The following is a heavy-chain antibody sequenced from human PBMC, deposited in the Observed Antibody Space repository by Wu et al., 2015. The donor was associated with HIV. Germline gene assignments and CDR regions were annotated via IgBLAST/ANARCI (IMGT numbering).Heavy chain of an antibody. D-gene: IGHD6-19*01. CDR3: AREGSSGWHSGYFQH. CDR1: GYTFTSYY. J-gene: IGHJ1*01. V-gene: IGHV1-46*03. Sequence: QVQLVQSGAEVKKPGASVKVSCKASGYTFTSYYMHWVRQAPGQGLEWMGIINPSGGSTSYAQKFQGRVTMTRDTSTSTVYMELSSLRSEDTAVYYCAREGSSGWHSGYFQHWGQGTLVTVSS. CDR2: INPSGGST.